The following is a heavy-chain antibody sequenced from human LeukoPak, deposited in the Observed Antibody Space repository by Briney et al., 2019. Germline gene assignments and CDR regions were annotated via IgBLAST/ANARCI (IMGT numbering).Heavy chain of an antibody. CDR3: ARASYSGYDWDY. CDR2: INPNSRGT. Sequence: ASVKVSCKASGYTFRDHYMYWVRQAPGQGLEWMGWINPNSRGTNYVQKFQGRVTMTRDTSISTAYMELSRLTSDDTAVYYCARASYSGYDWDYWGQGTLVTVSP. CDR1: GYTFRDHY. V-gene: IGHV1-2*02. D-gene: IGHD5-12*01. J-gene: IGHJ4*02.